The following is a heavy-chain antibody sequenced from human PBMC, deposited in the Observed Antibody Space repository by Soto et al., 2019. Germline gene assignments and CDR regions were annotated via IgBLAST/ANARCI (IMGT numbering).Heavy chain of an antibody. V-gene: IGHV1-2*06. CDR3: ARDGDFLSAYSPKWGSTGFVY. CDR2: INPNTGDT. J-gene: IGHJ4*02. CDR1: GYTFTDYH. D-gene: IGHD3-3*01. Sequence: QVQLVQSGAEVKKPGASVKVSCRASGYTFTDYHIHWVRQAPGQGLQWLARINPNTGDTNSAQNCQGRVSVTWDSSTSTAYMELNSMTSDDTAAYYCARDGDFLSAYSPKWGSTGFVYWGQGTLVTVSS.